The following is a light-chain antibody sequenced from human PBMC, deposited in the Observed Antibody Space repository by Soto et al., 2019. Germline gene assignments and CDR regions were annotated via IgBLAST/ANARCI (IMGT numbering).Light chain of an antibody. J-gene: IGLJ2*01. CDR2: DVS. V-gene: IGLV2-14*03. CDR1: SSDIGTHNS. CDR3: SSNTNNNPPV. Sequence: QSALTQPASVSGSPGQSITISCTGTSSDIGTHNSVSWYQQHPGKAPKLMIYDVSNRPSGVSIRFSGSKSGNTASLSISGLQAEDESDYYCSSNTNNNPPVFGGGTKLTVL.